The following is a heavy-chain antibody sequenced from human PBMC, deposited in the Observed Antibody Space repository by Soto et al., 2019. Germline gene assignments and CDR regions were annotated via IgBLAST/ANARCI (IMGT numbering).Heavy chain of an antibody. CDR3: ARGIGILGDRCFED. J-gene: IGHJ4*02. D-gene: IGHD1-26*01. Sequence: VGSLRLSCASSVCTFSSYEMNWVRHSPGKGLEWLSYISSSGNTIYYADSVKGRFTTSRDNAKNSLYLQMNSLRAEDTAVYYCARGIGILGDRCFEDWGQGTPCSVSS. CDR2: ISSSGNTI. V-gene: IGHV3-48*03. CDR1: VCTFSSYE.